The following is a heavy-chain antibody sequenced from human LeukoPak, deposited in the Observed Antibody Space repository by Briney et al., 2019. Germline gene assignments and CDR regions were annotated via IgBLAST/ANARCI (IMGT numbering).Heavy chain of an antibody. V-gene: IGHV4-4*07. D-gene: IGHD6-19*01. CDR3: ARAETNPRDTSGWYGNYFDY. CDR2: IYTSGST. Sequence: PSETLSLTCTVSGGSISSYYWSWIRQPAGKGLEWIRRIYTSGSTNYNPSLKSRVTMSLDTSKNQFSLKLSSVTAADTAVYYCARAETNPRDTSGWYGNYFDYWGQGTLVTVSS. CDR1: GGSISSYY. J-gene: IGHJ4*02.